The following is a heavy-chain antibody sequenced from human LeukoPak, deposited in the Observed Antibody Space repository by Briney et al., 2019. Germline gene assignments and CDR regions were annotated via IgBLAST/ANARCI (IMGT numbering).Heavy chain of an antibody. Sequence: HPGGSLRLSCAASGFTFSSYAMSWVRQAPGKGLEWVSAISGSGGSTYYADSVKGRFTSSRDNSKNTLYLQMNSLRAEDTAVYYCAKRAKDYGEPVPLVFDYWGQGTLVTVSS. J-gene: IGHJ4*02. D-gene: IGHD4-17*01. CDR3: AKRAKDYGEPVPLVFDY. V-gene: IGHV3-23*01. CDR2: ISGSGGST. CDR1: GFTFSSYA.